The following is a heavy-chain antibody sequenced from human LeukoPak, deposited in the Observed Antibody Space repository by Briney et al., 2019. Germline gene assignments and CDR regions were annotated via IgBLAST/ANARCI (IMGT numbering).Heavy chain of an antibody. J-gene: IGHJ4*02. D-gene: IGHD5-12*01. CDR3: ARAPGGYSGYDSIIHDY. V-gene: IGHV4-59*01. Sequence: SETLSLTCTVSGGSISSYYWSWIRQPPGKGLEWIGYIYYSGSTNYNPSLKSRVTISVDTSKNQFSLKLSSVTAADTAVYYCARAPGGYSGYDSIIHDYWGQGTLVTVSS. CDR1: GGSISSYY. CDR2: IYYSGST.